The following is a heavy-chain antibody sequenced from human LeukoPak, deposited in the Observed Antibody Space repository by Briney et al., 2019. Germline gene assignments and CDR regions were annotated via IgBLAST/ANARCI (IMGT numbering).Heavy chain of an antibody. CDR3: ATFHSGYSYGYY. J-gene: IGHJ4*02. CDR2: IYYSGST. D-gene: IGHD5-18*01. CDR1: GGSISSSSYY. Sequence: SETLSLTCTVSGGSISSSSYYWGWIRQPPGKGLEWIGSIYYSGSTYYNPSLKSRVTISVDTSKNQFSLKLSSVTAADTAVYYCATFHSGYSYGYYWGQGTLVTVSS. V-gene: IGHV4-39*07.